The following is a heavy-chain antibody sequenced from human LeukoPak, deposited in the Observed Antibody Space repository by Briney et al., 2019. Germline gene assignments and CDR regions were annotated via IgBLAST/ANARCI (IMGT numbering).Heavy chain of an antibody. V-gene: IGHV1-69*04. D-gene: IGHD2-2*02. CDR3: TQGYSSSTIYYNDFDY. J-gene: IGHJ4*02. CDR1: GGTFSNYA. CDR2: IIPSLGLA. Sequence: ASVKVSCKASGGTFSNYALSWVRQAPGQGLEWMGRIIPSLGLANYPQKFQGRVTITADKSTSTTYMELSSLRSDDTALYYCTQGYSSSTIYYNDFDYWGQGTLVTVSS.